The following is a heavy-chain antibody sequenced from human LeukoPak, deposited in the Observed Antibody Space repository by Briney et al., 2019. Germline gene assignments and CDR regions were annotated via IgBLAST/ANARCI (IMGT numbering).Heavy chain of an antibody. CDR3: ARNHGSGSYPYYYYYYMDV. CDR2: ISGSGGST. CDR1: GFTFSSYG. J-gene: IGHJ6*03. D-gene: IGHD3-10*01. Sequence: GGSLRLSCAASGFTFSSYGMSWVRQAPGKGLEWVSAISGSGGSTYYADSVKGRFTISRDNSKNTLYLQMNSLRAEDTAVYYCARNHGSGSYPYYYYYYMDVWGKGTTVTISS. V-gene: IGHV3-23*01.